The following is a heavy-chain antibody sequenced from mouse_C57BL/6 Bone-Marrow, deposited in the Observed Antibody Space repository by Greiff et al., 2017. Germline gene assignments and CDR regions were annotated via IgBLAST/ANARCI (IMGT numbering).Heavy chain of an antibody. CDR3: TALYYYGPFAY. CDR2: IRLKSDNYAT. CDR1: GFTFSNYW. J-gene: IGHJ3*01. Sequence: EVHLVESGGGLVQPGGSMKLSCVASGFTFSNYWMNWVRQSPEKGLEWVAQIRLKSDNYATHYAESVKGRFTISRDDSKSSVYLQMNNLRAEDTGIYYCTALYYYGPFAYWGQGTLVTVSA. V-gene: IGHV6-3*01. D-gene: IGHD1-1*01.